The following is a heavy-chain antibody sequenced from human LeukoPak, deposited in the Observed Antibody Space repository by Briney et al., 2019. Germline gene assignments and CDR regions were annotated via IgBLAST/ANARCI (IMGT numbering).Heavy chain of an antibody. J-gene: IGHJ4*02. CDR2: IYHSGST. CDR3: AREDAYDSSYFDY. Sequence: SETLSLTCAVSGGSISSSNWWSWVRQPPGKGLEWIGEIYHSGSTNYNPSLKSRVTISVDTSKNQFSLKLSSVTAADTAVYYCAREDAYDSSYFDYWGQGTLVTVSS. CDR1: GGSISSSNW. V-gene: IGHV4-4*02. D-gene: IGHD3-22*01.